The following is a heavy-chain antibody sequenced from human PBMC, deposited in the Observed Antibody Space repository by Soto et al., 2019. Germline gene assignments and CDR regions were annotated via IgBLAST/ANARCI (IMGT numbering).Heavy chain of an antibody. J-gene: IGHJ6*02. CDR3: ASSITMVRGVIISYYYYGMDV. D-gene: IGHD3-10*01. Sequence: QVQLVQSGAEVKKPGASVKVSCKASGYTFTSYAMHWVRQAPGQRLEWMGWINAGNGNTKYSQKFHGRVTITRDTSASTAYMELSRLRSEDTAVYYCASSITMVRGVIISYYYYGMDVWGQGTTVTVSS. V-gene: IGHV1-3*01. CDR2: INAGNGNT. CDR1: GYTFTSYA.